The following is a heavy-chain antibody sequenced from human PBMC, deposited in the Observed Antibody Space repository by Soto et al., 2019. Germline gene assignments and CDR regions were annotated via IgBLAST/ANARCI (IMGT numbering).Heavy chain of an antibody. CDR1: GFSLTTRGVG. CDR3: AHRPPRYSYETGVYYYLGGYFDY. J-gene: IGHJ4*02. Sequence: SGPTLVNPTQTLTLTCTVSGFSLTTRGVGVGWIRQPPGKALEWLAMIYWNGDRRYSPSLKSRLTISKDTSKNQVVLTVTNMDPVDTATYYCAHRPPRYSYETGVYYYLGGYFDYWGQGTLVTVSS. V-gene: IGHV2-5*01. D-gene: IGHD3-22*01. CDR2: IYWNGDR.